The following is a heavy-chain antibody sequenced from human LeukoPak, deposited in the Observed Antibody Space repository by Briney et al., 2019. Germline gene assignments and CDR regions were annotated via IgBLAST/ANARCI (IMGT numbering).Heavy chain of an antibody. V-gene: IGHV4-61*02. J-gene: IGHJ4*02. CDR2: IYTSGST. D-gene: IGHD3-22*01. Sequence: SQTLSLTCTVSGGSISSGSYYWSWIRQPAGKGLEWIGRIYTSGSTNYNPSLKSRVTISVDTSKNQFSLKLSSVTAADTAVYYCARDSGGYYYLFEYWGQGTLVTVSS. CDR3: ARDSGGYYYLFEY. CDR1: GGSISSGSYY.